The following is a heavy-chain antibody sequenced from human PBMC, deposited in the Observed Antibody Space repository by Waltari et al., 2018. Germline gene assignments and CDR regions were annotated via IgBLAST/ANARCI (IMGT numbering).Heavy chain of an antibody. CDR3: AKEKRNVGVDY. D-gene: IGHD3-10*02. CDR2: ISSDGKFK. CDR1: GFTFRNYG. Sequence: QVQLVESGGGVVQPGKSLRISCEASGFTFRNYGFHWVRQAPGKALDWVAGISSDGKFKYHADSVKGRFTISRDNSRNTLYLQMDSLTIEDTGVYFCAKEKRNVGVDYWGQGILVTVSS. V-gene: IGHV3-30*18. J-gene: IGHJ4*02.